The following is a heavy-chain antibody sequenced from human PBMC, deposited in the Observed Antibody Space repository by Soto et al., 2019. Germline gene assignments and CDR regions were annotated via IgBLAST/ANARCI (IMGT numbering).Heavy chain of an antibody. D-gene: IGHD6-13*01. CDR1: GYTFTSYY. V-gene: IGHV1-46*01. CDR2: INPSGGST. Sequence: ASVKGSCKASGYTFTSYYMRWVRQAPGQGLEWMGIINPSGGSTSHAQKFQGRVTMTRDTSTSTVYMELSSLRSEDTAVYYCARDLEYSSSWYERENYFDYWGQGTLVTVSS. J-gene: IGHJ4*02. CDR3: ARDLEYSSSWYERENYFDY.